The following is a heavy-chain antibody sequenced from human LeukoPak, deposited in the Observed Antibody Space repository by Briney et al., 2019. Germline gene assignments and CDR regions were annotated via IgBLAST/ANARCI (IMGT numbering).Heavy chain of an antibody. CDR1: GGSVSSGGYS. CDR2: IYYSVNT. V-gene: IGHV4-30-4*07. CDR3: ARDGGVAPHNWFDP. Sequence: SETLSLTCAVSGGSVSSGGYSWSWIRQPPGKGLEWIGYIYYSVNTYYSPSLKSRVTISVDTSKNQFSLKLSSVTAADTAVYYCARDGGVAPHNWFDPWGQGTLVTVSS. J-gene: IGHJ5*02. D-gene: IGHD2-8*02.